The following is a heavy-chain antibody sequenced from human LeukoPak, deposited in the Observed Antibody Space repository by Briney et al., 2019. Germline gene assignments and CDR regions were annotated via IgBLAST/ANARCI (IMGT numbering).Heavy chain of an antibody. J-gene: IGHJ4*02. CDR3: ARAPPRDGYNYGYFDY. CDR1: GFTFSSYS. Sequence: GGSLRLSCAASGFTFSSYSMNGARQAPGKGLEWVSSISSSSSYIYYADSVKGRFTISRDNAKNSLYLQMNSLRAEDTAVYYCARAPPRDGYNYGYFDYWGQGTLVTVSS. V-gene: IGHV3-21*01. CDR2: ISSSSSYI. D-gene: IGHD5-24*01.